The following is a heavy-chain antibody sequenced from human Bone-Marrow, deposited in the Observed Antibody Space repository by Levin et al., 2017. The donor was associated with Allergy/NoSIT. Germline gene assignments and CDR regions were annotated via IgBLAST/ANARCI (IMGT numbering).Heavy chain of an antibody. CDR1: GGSISSGSYY. J-gene: IGHJ4*02. CDR2: IYTSGST. D-gene: IGHD3-10*01. CDR3: ARGAERGSYYGSGSYFY. V-gene: IGHV4-61*02. Sequence: SETLSLTCTVSGGSISSGSYYWSWIRQPAGKGLEWIGRIYTSGSTNYNPSLKSRVTISVDTSKNQFSLKLSSVTAADTAVYYCARGAERGSYYGSGSYFYWGQGTLVTVSS.